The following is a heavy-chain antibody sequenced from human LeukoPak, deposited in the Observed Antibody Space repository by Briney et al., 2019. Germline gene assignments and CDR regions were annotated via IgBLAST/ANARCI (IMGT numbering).Heavy chain of an antibody. CDR1: GGSISSSSYY. CDR3: ARHPDWTSGSGSNWFDP. CDR2: IYYSGST. D-gene: IGHD3-10*01. J-gene: IGHJ5*02. V-gene: IGHV4-39*01. Sequence: PSETLSLTCTVSGGSISSSSYYWGWIRQPPGKGLEWIGSIYYSGSTYYNPSLKSRVTISVDTPKNQFSLKLSSVTAADTAVYYCARHPDWTSGSGSNWFDPWGQGTLVTVSS.